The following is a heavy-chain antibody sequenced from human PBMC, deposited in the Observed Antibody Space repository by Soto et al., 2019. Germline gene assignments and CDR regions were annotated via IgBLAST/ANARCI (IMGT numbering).Heavy chain of an antibody. CDR2: IYYSGST. D-gene: IGHD2-2*01. CDR1: GGSFSGYY. CDR3: ARDLVVPAAIPYYYYYYGMDV. J-gene: IGHJ6*02. V-gene: IGHV4-59*01. Sequence: SETLSLTCAVYGGSFSGYYWSWIRQPPGKGLEWIGYIYYSGSTNYNPSLKSRVTISVDTSKNQFSLKLSSVTAADTAVYYCARDLVVPAAIPYYYYYYGMDVWGQGTTVTVSS.